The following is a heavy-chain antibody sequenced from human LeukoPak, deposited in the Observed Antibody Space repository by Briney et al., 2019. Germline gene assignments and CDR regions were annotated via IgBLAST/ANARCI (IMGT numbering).Heavy chain of an antibody. CDR2: IRYDGNNE. D-gene: IGHD3-10*02. Sequence: GGSLRLSCAASGFTFSNFDMHWVRHAPGTGLEWVAFIRYDGNNEYYADSVKGRFTISRDNSKNTLYLQMNSLRAEDTAVYYCAELGITMIGGVWGKGTTVTISS. V-gene: IGHV3-30*02. J-gene: IGHJ6*04. CDR3: AELGITMIGGV. CDR1: GFTFSNFD.